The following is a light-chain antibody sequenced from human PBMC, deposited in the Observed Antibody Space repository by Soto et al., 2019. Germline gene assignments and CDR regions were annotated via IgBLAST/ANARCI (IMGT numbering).Light chain of an antibody. V-gene: IGKV3-15*01. J-gene: IGKJ1*01. CDR1: QSVYNN. CDR3: QQYNNWRT. CDR2: GAS. Sequence: EIVLTQSPGTLSLSPGERATLSCRASQSVYNNYLAWYQHKPGQAPRLLIYGASTRATGVPARFSGSGSGTEFTLTISSLQSEDFAVYYCQQYNNWRTFGQGTKVDIK.